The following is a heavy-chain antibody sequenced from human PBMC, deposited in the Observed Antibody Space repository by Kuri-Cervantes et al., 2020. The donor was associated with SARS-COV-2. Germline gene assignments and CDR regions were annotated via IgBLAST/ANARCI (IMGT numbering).Heavy chain of an antibody. D-gene: IGHD6-13*01. J-gene: IGHJ4*02. CDR2: IKQDGSEK. CDR3: AKDAAGAFDY. V-gene: IGHV3-7*03. CDR1: GFTFSSYW. Sequence: ETLSLTCAASGFTFSSYWMSWVRQAPGKGLEWVANIKQDGSEKYYVDSVKGRFTISRDNAKNSLYLQMNSLRAEDTALYYCAKDAAGAFDYWGQGTLVTVSS.